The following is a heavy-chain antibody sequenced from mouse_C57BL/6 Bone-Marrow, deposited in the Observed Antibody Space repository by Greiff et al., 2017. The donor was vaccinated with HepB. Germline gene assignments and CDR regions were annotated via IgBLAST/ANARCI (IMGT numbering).Heavy chain of an antibody. D-gene: IGHD2-2*01. CDR1: GYSFTDYN. CDR2: INPNYGTT. V-gene: IGHV1-39*01. Sequence: VHVKQSGPELVKPGASVKISCKASGYSFTDYNMNWVKQSTGKSLEWIGVINPNYGTTSYNQKFKGKATLTVDKSSSTAYMQLNSLTSEDSAVYYCARTSYGYNDYWGQGTTLTVSS. J-gene: IGHJ2*01. CDR3: ARTSYGYNDY.